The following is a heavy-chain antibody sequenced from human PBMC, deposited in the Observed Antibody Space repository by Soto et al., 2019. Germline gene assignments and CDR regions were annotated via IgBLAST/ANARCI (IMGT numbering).Heavy chain of an antibody. V-gene: IGHV3-30*18. CDR1: GFTFRKYG. D-gene: IGHD6-13*01. J-gene: IGHJ4*02. Sequence: QVQLVESGGGVVRPGRSLRLTCAASGFTFRKYGMHWVRQSPGKGLEWVAVISHDGSDKYYADSMKGRVIISRDNSENTLFLNMNSLKPEDTAVYYCEKENQHLDHDYWGQGTRVTVSS. CDR3: EKENQHLDHDY. CDR2: ISHDGSDK.